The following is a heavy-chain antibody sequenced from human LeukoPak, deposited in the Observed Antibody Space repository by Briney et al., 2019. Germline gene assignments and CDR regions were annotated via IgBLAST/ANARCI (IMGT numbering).Heavy chain of an antibody. J-gene: IGHJ4*02. V-gene: IGHV3-21*04. CDR2: ISTDTSYI. CDR3: ARDRPIVQYYYDSSGYYIDY. Sequence: GGSLRLSCAASGFTFSTYSMNWVRQTPGQGLEWVSSISTDTSYIYYADSVKGRFTISRDNAKNSLYLQMKSLRVEDTAVYYCARDRPIVQYYYDSSGYYIDYWGQGTLVTVSS. D-gene: IGHD3-22*01. CDR1: GFTFSTYS.